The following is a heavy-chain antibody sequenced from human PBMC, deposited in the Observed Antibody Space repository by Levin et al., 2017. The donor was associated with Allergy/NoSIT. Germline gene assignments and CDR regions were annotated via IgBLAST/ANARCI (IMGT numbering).Heavy chain of an antibody. D-gene: IGHD2-15*01. CDR3: ASLGVVVAATSYSSAFDI. Sequence: GGSLRLSCAASGFTFSSYSMNWVRQAPGKGLEWVSSISSSSSYIYYADSVKGRFTISRDNAKNSLYLQMNSLRAEDTAVYYCASLGVVVAATSYSSAFDIWGQGTMVTVSS. CDR1: GFTFSSYS. J-gene: IGHJ3*02. CDR2: ISSSSSYI. V-gene: IGHV3-21*01.